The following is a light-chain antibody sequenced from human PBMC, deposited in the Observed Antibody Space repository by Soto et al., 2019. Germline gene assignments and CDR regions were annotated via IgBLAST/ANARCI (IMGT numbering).Light chain of an antibody. CDR1: QGINSW. J-gene: IGKJ5*01. CDR3: QQANSFPIT. V-gene: IGKV1-12*01. Sequence: DIQMTQSPSCLSASVGDRFSITCRASQGINSWLAWYQKKPGRAPKXLIYAASSLQNGVPSRFSGSESGTDCTLTISNLQPEDGAMYFCQQANSFPITFGQGTRLEIK. CDR2: AAS.